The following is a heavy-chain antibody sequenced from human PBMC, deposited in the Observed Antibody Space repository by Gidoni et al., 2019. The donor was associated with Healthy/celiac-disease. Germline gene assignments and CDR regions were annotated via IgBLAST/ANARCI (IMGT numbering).Heavy chain of an antibody. D-gene: IGHD2-2*01. CDR1: GFTFSSYG. CDR3: AREPGYCSSTSCPYYYYYGMDV. V-gene: IGHV3-33*01. Sequence: QVQLVESGGGVVQPGRSLRLSCAASGFTFSSYGMHWVRQAPGKGLEWVAVIWYDGSNKYYADSVKGRFTISRDNSKNTLYLQMNSLRAEDTAVYYCAREPGYCSSTSCPYYYYYGMDVWGQGTTVTVSS. J-gene: IGHJ6*02. CDR2: IWYDGSNK.